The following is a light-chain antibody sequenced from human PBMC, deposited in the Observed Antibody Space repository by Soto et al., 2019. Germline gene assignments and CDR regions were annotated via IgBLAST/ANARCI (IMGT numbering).Light chain of an antibody. CDR1: QTVSSNY. J-gene: IGKJ2*01. CDR3: QQYGSSISYT. CDR2: GAS. V-gene: IGKV3-20*01. Sequence: VLTQSPGTLSLSPGERATLSCRASQTVSSNYLAWYQQKPGQAPRLLIYGASSRATGSPDRFSGSGSGTDFILTISRLEPEDFGGYYCQQYGSSISYTFGQGTKLEIK.